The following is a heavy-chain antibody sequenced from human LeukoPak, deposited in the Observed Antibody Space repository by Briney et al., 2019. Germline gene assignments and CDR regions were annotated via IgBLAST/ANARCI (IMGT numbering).Heavy chain of an antibody. CDR2: ISFSGGTT. CDR3: AKDGQYSSSSPYYFDY. Sequence: GGSLRLSCAASGFTFSSYAMCWVRQAPGKGLEWVSGISFSGGTTYYADSVKGRFTISRDNSKNTLYLQMNSLRAEDTAVYYCAKDGQYSSSSPYYFDYWGQGTLVAVSS. CDR1: GFTFSSYA. J-gene: IGHJ4*02. D-gene: IGHD6-6*01. V-gene: IGHV3-23*01.